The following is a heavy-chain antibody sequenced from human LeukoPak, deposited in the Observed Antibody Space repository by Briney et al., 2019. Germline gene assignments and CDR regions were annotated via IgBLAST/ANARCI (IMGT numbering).Heavy chain of an antibody. Sequence: GGSLSLSCASSGFTFSSFDMHWVRPPTGQGLGWVSTIGTASDTYYPGSVEGRFTLSRDNAKNSLYLQMNSLTAGDTAVYYCARGPPRGKYYYMDVWGKGTTVTVSS. CDR3: ARGPPRGKYYYMDV. CDR1: GFTFSSFD. D-gene: IGHD1-1*01. V-gene: IGHV3-13*01. CDR2: IGTASDT. J-gene: IGHJ6*03.